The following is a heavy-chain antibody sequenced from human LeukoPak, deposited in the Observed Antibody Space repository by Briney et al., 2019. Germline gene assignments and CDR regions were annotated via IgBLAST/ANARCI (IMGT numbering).Heavy chain of an antibody. CDR2: MNLDGSEK. CDR1: RFTFDDYG. D-gene: IGHD2-8*01. J-gene: IGHJ4*02. CDR3: ARDATYCTNGVCYTCFDY. V-gene: IGHV3-7*01. Sequence: GGSLRLSCAASRFTFDDYGMSWVRQAPGKGLEWVARMNLDGSEKYYVDSVKGRFTISRDNAKTSLYLEMNSLRAEDTAVYYCARDATYCTNGVCYTCFDYWGQGTLVTVSS.